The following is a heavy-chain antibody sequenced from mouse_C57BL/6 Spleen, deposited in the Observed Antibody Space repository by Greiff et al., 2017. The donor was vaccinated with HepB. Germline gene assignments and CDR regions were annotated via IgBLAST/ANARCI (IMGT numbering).Heavy chain of an antibody. CDR2: INPNYGTT. Sequence: EVKLMESGPELVKPGASVKISCKASGYSFTDYNMNWVKQSNGKSLEWIGVINPNYGTTSYNQKFKGKATLTVDQSSSTAYMQLNSLTSEDSAVYYCARGDYYGSSSAWFAYWGQGTLVTVSA. CDR1: GYSFTDYN. J-gene: IGHJ3*01. V-gene: IGHV1-39*01. CDR3: ARGDYYGSSSAWFAY. D-gene: IGHD1-1*01.